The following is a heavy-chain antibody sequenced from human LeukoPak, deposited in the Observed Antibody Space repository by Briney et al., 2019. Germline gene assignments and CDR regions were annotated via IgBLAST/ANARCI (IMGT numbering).Heavy chain of an antibody. CDR2: LYYSGST. CDR1: GGSISSSSYY. CDR3: ARVYGDGYYYGMDV. J-gene: IGHJ6*02. Sequence: SETLSLTCTVSGGSISSSSYYWGWIRQSPGKGLEWIGSLYYSGSTFYNPSLKSRVTISVDTSKNQFSLKLSSVTAADTAVYYCARVYGDGYYYGMDVWGQGTTVTVSS. D-gene: IGHD4-17*01. V-gene: IGHV4-39*07.